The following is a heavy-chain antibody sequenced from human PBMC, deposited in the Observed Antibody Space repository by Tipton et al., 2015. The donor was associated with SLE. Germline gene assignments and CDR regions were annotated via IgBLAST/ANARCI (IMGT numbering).Heavy chain of an antibody. Sequence: QLVQSGAEVKKPGESLKISCKASGYTFTSYGISWVRQAPGQGLEWMGWISAYNGNTNYAQKLQGRVTMTTDTSTSTAYMELRSLRSDDTAVYYCANSNHVDYALDIWVRGTMVTVSS. J-gene: IGHJ3*02. V-gene: IGHV1-18*01. CDR2: ISAYNGNT. CDR3: ANSNHVDYALDI. D-gene: IGHD2-15*01. CDR1: GYTFTSYG.